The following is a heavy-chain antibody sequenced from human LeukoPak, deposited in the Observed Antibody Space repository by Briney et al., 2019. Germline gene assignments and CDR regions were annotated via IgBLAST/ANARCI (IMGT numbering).Heavy chain of an antibody. Sequence: SETLSLTCTVSGVSISSYYWSWIRHPPGKGREWIGYIYYSGSTNYHPSLKSRATISVDTSKNQFSQKLSSVTAADTAVYYCARTPTIPDNWFDPWGQGTLVTVSS. CDR3: ARTPTIPDNWFDP. CDR2: IYYSGST. CDR1: GVSISSYY. D-gene: IGHD5-12*01. V-gene: IGHV4-59*01. J-gene: IGHJ5*02.